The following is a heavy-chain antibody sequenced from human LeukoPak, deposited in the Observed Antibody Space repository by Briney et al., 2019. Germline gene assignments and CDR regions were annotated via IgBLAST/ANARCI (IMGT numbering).Heavy chain of an antibody. CDR2: MIPNSGNT. D-gene: IGHD5-18*01. CDR3: ARGVGYSYGYNWFDP. CDR1: GYTFTDYY. Sequence: ASVKVSCKASGYTFTDYYIHWLRQAPGQGLEWMGWMIPNSGNTGYAQKFQGRVTITRNTSISTAYMELSSLRSEDTAVYYCARGVGYSYGYNWFDPWGQGTLVTVSS. J-gene: IGHJ5*02. V-gene: IGHV1-8*03.